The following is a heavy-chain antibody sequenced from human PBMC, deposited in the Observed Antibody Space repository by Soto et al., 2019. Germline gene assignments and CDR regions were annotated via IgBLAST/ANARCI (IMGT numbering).Heavy chain of an antibody. J-gene: IGHJ4*02. CDR1: GYTFTSYH. CDR2: ISAYNTNT. CDR3: ARDTPPTDY. V-gene: IGHV1-18*01. Sequence: QVQLVQSGAEVKKPGASVKVSCKTSGYTFTSYHISWVRQAPGEGLEWMGWISAYNTNTTHAQKFRGRVTMTTDTLTCTAYMELRSLRSDDPAVYYCARDTPPTDYWGEATLVTVAS.